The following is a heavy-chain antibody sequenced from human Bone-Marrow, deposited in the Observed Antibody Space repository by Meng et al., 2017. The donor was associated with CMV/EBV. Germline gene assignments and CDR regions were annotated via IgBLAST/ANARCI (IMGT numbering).Heavy chain of an antibody. J-gene: IGHJ4*02. CDR2: INHSGST. V-gene: IGHV4-34*01. Sequence: SETLSLTCAVYGGSFSGYYWSWIRQPPGKGLEWIGEINHSGSTNYNPSLKSRVTISVDTSKNQFSLKLSSVTAADTVVYYCARERRTGNFDYWGQGTLVTVSS. D-gene: IGHD7-27*01. CDR3: ARERRTGNFDY. CDR1: GGSFSGYY.